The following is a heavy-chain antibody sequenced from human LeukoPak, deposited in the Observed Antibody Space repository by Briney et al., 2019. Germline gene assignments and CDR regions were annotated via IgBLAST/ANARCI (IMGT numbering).Heavy chain of an antibody. CDR3: ASTRILSGGSFDA. D-gene: IGHD3-10*01. CDR1: GDAFISNS. V-gene: IGHV1-18*01. J-gene: IGHJ3*01. Sequence: ASVKVSCKASGDAFISNSFVWVRQAPGQGLEWVAWINPYNGNTDSAHRFQDRVTMTTDTSTSTAYMELGTLRSDDTAMYFCASTRILSGGSFDAWGQGTMVIVSS. CDR2: INPYNGNT.